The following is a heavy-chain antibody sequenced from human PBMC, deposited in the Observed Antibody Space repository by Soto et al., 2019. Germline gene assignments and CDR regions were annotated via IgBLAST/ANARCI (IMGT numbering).Heavy chain of an antibody. Sequence: SETLSLTCAVSRGTFIGCFWGWLRQPPGKGLEWIGEVNHGGSTNYNPSLKSRVTISSDTSKNHFSLTLRSVTAADTAVYYCARAAVAAGGPFDKWGQGALVTVSS. CDR3: ARAAVAAGGPFDK. J-gene: IGHJ4*02. CDR1: RGTFIGCF. D-gene: IGHD2-15*01. CDR2: VNHGGST. V-gene: IGHV4-34*01.